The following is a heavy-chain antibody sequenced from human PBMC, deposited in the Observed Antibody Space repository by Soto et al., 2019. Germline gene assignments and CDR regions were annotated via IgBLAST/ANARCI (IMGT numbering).Heavy chain of an antibody. D-gene: IGHD6-19*01. J-gene: IGHJ4*02. CDR1: GGSFSGYY. Sequence: SETLSLTCAVYGGSFSGYYWSWIRQPPGKGLEWIGEINHSGSTNYNPSLKSRVTISVDTSKNQFSLKLSSVTAADTAVYYCAPLKQWPPYYFDYWGQGTLVTVSS. CDR3: APLKQWPPYYFDY. V-gene: IGHV4-34*01. CDR2: INHSGST.